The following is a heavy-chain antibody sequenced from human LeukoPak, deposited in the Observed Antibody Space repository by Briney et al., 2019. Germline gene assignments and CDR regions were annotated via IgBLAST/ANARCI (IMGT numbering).Heavy chain of an antibody. CDR3: ASQTLGYCRGGSCPAGGYYYYGMDV. CDR2: IYYSGST. CDR1: GGSISSYY. V-gene: IGHV4-59*08. J-gene: IGHJ6*02. D-gene: IGHD2-15*01. Sequence: SETLSLTCTVSGGSISSYYWSWIRQPPGKGLEWIGYIYYSGSTNYNPSLKSRVTISVDTSKNQFSLKLSSVTAADTAVYYCASQTLGYCRGGSCPAGGYYYYGMDVWGQGTTVTVSS.